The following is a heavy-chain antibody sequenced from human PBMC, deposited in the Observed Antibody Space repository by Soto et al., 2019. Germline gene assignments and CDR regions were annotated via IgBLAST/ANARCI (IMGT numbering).Heavy chain of an antibody. CDR3: ASDMSTT. CDR2: MNPNSGHT. J-gene: IGHJ5*02. Sequence: QVQLVQSGAEVKKPGASVKVSCKASGYTFTSHDINWMRQATGQGLEWMGWMNPNSGHTNYAQKFQGRVTITRDTSRSTAYMELTNLRSEDTAIYYCASDMSTTWGQGTLVTVSS. CDR1: GYTFTSHD. D-gene: IGHD2-2*01. V-gene: IGHV1-8*01.